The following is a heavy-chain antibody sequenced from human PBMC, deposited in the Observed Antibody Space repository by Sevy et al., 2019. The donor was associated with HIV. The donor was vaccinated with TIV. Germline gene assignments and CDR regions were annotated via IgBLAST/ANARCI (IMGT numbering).Heavy chain of an antibody. CDR2: IRYDGSNE. J-gene: IGHJ3*02. D-gene: IGHD2-8*02. Sequence: GGSLRLSCAASGFTFSNHGMHWVRQAPGKGLEWVAFIRYDGSNEYYGDSVKGRFTISRDNSKDTVYLQMNSLRPEDTAVYFCAKDRKVLLVVYAIPFDVFDIWGHGTMVTVSS. V-gene: IGHV3-30*02. CDR1: GFTFSNHG. CDR3: AKDRKVLLVVYAIPFDVFDI.